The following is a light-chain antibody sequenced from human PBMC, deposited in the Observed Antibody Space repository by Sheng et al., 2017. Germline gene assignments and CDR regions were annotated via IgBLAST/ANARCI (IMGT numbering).Light chain of an antibody. CDR2: AAS. CDR1: QDISSW. CDR3: QQASSLPYT. Sequence: DIQMTQSPSSVSASVGDRVTITCRASQDISSWLAWYQQKPGKAPQLLIYAASGLHSGVPPRFSGSGSGTDFTLTINSLQPEDFATYYCQQASSLPYTFGQGTKVEIK. V-gene: IGKV1-12*01. J-gene: IGKJ2*01.